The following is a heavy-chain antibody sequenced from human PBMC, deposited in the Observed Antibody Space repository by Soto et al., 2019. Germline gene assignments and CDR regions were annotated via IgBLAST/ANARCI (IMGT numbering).Heavy chain of an antibody. CDR1: GYTLTGYY. Sequence: QVQLVQSGAEVKKPGASVNVSCKASGYTLTGYYIHWVRQAPGQGLEWMGWINPNSGTTSYAQKFQGRVTMTRDTSINTAYMELRLTSDDTAVYYCARDRAVTGTRAGMDVWGQGTAVTVSS. D-gene: IGHD6-19*01. J-gene: IGHJ6*02. CDR3: ARDRAVTGTRAGMDV. CDR2: INPNSGTT. V-gene: IGHV1-2*02.